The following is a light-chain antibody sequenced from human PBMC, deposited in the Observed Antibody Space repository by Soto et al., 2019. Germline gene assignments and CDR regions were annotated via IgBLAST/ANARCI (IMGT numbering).Light chain of an antibody. CDR3: QTYNSAPL. CDR1: QGISNY. CDR2: AAS. J-gene: IGKJ4*01. Sequence: DIQMTQSPSSLSVSVGDRVTITCRASQGISNYLAWYQQKPGKVPKLLIYAASTVQSGIPSRFSGSGSGTVFPLTSSSLQPEDGANYYCQTYNSAPLFGGGTKVEIK. V-gene: IGKV1-27*01.